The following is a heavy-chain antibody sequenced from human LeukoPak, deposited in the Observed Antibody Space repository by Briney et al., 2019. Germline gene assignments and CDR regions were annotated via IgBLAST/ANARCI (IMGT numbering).Heavy chain of an antibody. CDR3: AKDRSYLFDY. CDR1: AFSFSSYG. CDR2: IRYDGSIK. J-gene: IGHJ4*02. D-gene: IGHD1-26*01. V-gene: IGHV3-30*02. Sequence: GGSLRLSCAASAFSFSSYGMNWVRQAPGKGLEWVSFIRYDGSIKYYADSAKGRFTISRDNSKNTLYLEMNSLRAEDTAVYYCAKDRSYLFDYWGQGTLVTVSS.